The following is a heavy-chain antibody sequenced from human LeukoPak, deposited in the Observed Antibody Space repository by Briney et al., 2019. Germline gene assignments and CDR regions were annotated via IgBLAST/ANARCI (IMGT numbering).Heavy chain of an antibody. CDR1: GFTIGSYW. CDR3: ARAGYYGDDAFDL. Sequence: PGGSLGLSCAGSGFTIGSYWMSWVRQAPGKGLEWVANIRQDGSEKYYVDSVKGRLTISRDNAKNSLYLQMNSLRAEDTGIYYCARAGYYGDDAFDLWGQGTMVTVSS. D-gene: IGHD2/OR15-2a*01. CDR2: IRQDGSEK. J-gene: IGHJ3*01. V-gene: IGHV3-7*01.